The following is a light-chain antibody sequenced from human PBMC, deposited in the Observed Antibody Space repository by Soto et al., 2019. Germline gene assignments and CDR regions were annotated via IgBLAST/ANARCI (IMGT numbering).Light chain of an antibody. Sequence: EIVLTQSLGTLSLSPGERSTLSGRASQSVSNNYLAWYQQNPVQAHRLLIYGASNRATGIPDRFSGSGSGTDFTLTISRLEPEEFAVYYCQQYGSSPWTVGNGTKVDIK. CDR1: QSVSNNY. CDR2: GAS. V-gene: IGKV3-20*01. J-gene: IGKJ1*01. CDR3: QQYGSSPWT.